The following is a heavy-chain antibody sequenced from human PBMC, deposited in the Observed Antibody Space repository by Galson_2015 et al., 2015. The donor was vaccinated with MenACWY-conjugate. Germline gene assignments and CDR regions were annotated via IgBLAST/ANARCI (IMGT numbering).Heavy chain of an antibody. CDR1: GFNFNSAW. Sequence: SLRLSCAASGFNFNSAWMNWVRQAPGKGLEWVGRVTSYVDGGTADGGTAEYAAPVIGRFTVSRDDSRNTVELQMNSLKNEDTAVYYCAADVPIPESQIDYWGRGTLVTVSS. D-gene: IGHD2-21*01. CDR2: VTSYVDGGTADGGTA. J-gene: IGHJ4*02. CDR3: AADVPIPESQIDY. V-gene: IGHV3-15*01.